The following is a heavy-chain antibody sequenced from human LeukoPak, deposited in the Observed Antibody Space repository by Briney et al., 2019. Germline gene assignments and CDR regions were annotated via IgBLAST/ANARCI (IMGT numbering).Heavy chain of an antibody. Sequence: GGSLRLSCAASGFTFSSYGMHWVRQAPGKGLEWVSAISGSGGSTYYADSVKGRFTISRDNSKNTLYLQMNSLRAEDTAVYYCAKGPYCSSTSCYWYYFDYWGQGTLVTVSS. V-gene: IGHV3-23*01. CDR2: ISGSGGST. CDR3: AKGPYCSSTSCYWYYFDY. D-gene: IGHD2-2*01. J-gene: IGHJ4*02. CDR1: GFTFSSYG.